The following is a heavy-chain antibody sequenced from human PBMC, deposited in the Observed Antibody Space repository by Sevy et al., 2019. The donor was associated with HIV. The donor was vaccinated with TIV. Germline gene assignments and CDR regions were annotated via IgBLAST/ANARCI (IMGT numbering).Heavy chain of an antibody. V-gene: IGHV3-33*01. Sequence: GGSLRLSCAASGFTFSSYGMHWVRQAPGKGLEWVAVIWYDGSNKYYADSVKGRFTISRDNSKNTLYLQMNSLRAEDTAVYYCARDHRIMITFGGVIVHDAFYIWGQGTMVTVSS. CDR2: IWYDGSNK. D-gene: IGHD3-16*02. J-gene: IGHJ3*02. CDR1: GFTFSSYG. CDR3: ARDHRIMITFGGVIVHDAFYI.